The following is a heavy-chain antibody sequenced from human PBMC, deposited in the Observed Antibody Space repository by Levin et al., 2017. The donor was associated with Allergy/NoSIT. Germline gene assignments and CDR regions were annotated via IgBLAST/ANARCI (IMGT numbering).Heavy chain of an antibody. CDR2: ISYDGSNK. CDR3: AREGGYYDSSGYDY. Sequence: SCAASGFTFSSYAMHWVRQAPGKGLEWVAVISYDGSNKYYADSVKGRFTISRDNSKNTLYLQMNSLRAEDTAVYYCAREGGYYDSSGYDYWGQGTLVTVSS. D-gene: IGHD3-22*01. J-gene: IGHJ4*02. V-gene: IGHV3-30-3*01. CDR1: GFTFSSYA.